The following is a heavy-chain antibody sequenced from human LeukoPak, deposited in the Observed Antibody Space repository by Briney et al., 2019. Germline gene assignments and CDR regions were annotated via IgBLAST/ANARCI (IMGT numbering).Heavy chain of an antibody. V-gene: IGHV1-2*06. CDR1: GYTFTGYY. D-gene: IGHD6-6*01. CDR2: INPNSGGT. Sequence: VASVKVSCKASGYTFTGYYMHWMRQAPGQGLEWMGRINPNSGGTNYAQKFQGRVTMTRDTSISTAYMELSRLRSDDTAVYYCARPASYSSSTYWGQGTLVTVSS. J-gene: IGHJ4*02. CDR3: ARPASYSSSTY.